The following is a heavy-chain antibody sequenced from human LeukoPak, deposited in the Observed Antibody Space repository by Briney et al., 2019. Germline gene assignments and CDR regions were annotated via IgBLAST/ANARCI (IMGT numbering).Heavy chain of an antibody. J-gene: IGHJ3*02. D-gene: IGHD2-21*02. CDR1: GGSISSGSYY. CDR2: IYTSGST. V-gene: IGHV4-61*02. CDR3: ARENVLYCGGDCATYAFDI. Sequence: PSQTLSLTCTVSGGSISSGSYYWSWIRQPAGKGLEWIGRIYTSGSTNYNPSLKSRVTISVDPSKNQFSLKLSSVTAADTAVYYCARENVLYCGGDCATYAFDIWGQGTMVTVSS.